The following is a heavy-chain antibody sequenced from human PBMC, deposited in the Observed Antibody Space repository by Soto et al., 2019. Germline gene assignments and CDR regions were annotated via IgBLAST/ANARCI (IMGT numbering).Heavy chain of an antibody. CDR3: ARGKRGLLYDSSGYLGWFDP. Sequence: PSETLSLTCAVSGVSITTTGYSWSWIRQPPGKGLEWIGYIYPSGTIFYNPSLNSRVTISIDTSNNQFSLRLSSVSAADTAVYYCARGKRGLLYDSSGYLGWFDPWGQGTLVTVSS. CDR2: IYPSGTI. J-gene: IGHJ5*02. CDR1: GVSITTTGYS. V-gene: IGHV4-30-2*01. D-gene: IGHD3-22*01.